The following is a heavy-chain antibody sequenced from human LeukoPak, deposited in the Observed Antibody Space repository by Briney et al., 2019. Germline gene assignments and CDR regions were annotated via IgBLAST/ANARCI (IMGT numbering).Heavy chain of an antibody. D-gene: IGHD3-16*01. CDR1: GGSISSFY. CDR2: IYYTGST. Sequence: SETLSLTCTVSGGSISSFYWSWIRQPPGKGLEWIGYIYYTGSTKYNPSLKSRVTISLDTSKNQFSLKLSSVTAADTAVYCCTGGLFMTSPSDYWGQGTLVTVSS. J-gene: IGHJ4*02. CDR3: TGGLFMTSPSDY. V-gene: IGHV4-59*01.